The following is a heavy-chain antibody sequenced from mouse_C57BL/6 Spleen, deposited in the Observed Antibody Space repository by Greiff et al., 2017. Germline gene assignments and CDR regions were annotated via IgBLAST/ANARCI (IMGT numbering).Heavy chain of an antibody. CDR3: ARRGTLDYFDD. V-gene: IGHV1-53*01. CDR1: GYTFTSYW. Sequence: VQLQQPGTELVKPGASVKLSCKASGYTFTSYWMHWVQQRPGQGLEWIGYINPSNGGTNYNERFMSKATLTVDKSSSTAYMQLRSLTSEDSAVYYCARRGTLDYFDDWGKGTTLTVSS. CDR2: INPSNGGT. D-gene: IGHD2-14*01. J-gene: IGHJ2*01.